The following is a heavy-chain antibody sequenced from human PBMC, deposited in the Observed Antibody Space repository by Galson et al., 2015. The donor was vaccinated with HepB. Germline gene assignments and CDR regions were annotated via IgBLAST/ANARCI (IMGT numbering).Heavy chain of an antibody. Sequence: SLRLSCAASGFTFSDYYMSWIRQAPGKGLEWVSYISSSGSTIYYADSVKGRFTISRDNAKNSLYLQMNSLRAEDTAVYYCCEVQDLDWYFDLWGRGALVTVSS. D-gene: IGHD1-1*01. J-gene: IGHJ2*01. CDR2: ISSSGSTI. CDR1: GFTFSDYY. V-gene: IGHV3-11*01. CDR3: CEVQDLDWYFDL.